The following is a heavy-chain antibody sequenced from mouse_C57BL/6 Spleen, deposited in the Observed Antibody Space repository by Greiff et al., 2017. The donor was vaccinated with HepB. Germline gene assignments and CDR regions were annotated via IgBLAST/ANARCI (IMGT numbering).Heavy chain of an antibody. V-gene: IGHV1-64*01. D-gene: IGHD1-1*01. Sequence: QVQLKQPGAELVKPGASVKLSCKASGYTFTSYWMHWVKQRPGQGLEWIGMIHPNSGSTNYNEKFKSKATLTVDKSSSTAYMQLSSLTSEDSAVYYCARPHYYGSSYPYAMDYWGQGTSVTVSS. CDR3: ARPHYYGSSYPYAMDY. J-gene: IGHJ4*01. CDR1: GYTFTSYW. CDR2: IHPNSGST.